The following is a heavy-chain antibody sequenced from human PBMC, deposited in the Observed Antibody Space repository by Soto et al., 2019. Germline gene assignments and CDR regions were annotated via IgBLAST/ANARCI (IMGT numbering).Heavy chain of an antibody. V-gene: IGHV6-1*01. D-gene: IGHD3-10*01. CDR3: VRDRYSSSGWFDP. CDR1: GDSVSSNTAS. Sequence: SQTLSLTCAISGDSVSSNTASWNWIRQSPSGGLEWLGRTYYRSRFFSDYAESVKSRIIISPDTSKNQFSLQLKSVTPEDTAVYYCVRDRYSSSGWFDPWGQGTPVTVSS. CDR2: TYYRSRFFS. J-gene: IGHJ5*02.